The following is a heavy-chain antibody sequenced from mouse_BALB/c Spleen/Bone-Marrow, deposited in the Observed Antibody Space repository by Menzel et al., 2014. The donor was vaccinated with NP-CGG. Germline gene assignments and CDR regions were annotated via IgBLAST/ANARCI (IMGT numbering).Heavy chain of an antibody. V-gene: IGHV2-6-7*01. Sequence: VQLVESGPGLVAPSQSLSITCTVSGFSLTGFGINWIRQPPGKGLEWLGMIWGDGTTDYNSALKSRLSIKKDNSKSQVFLKMNSLQAGDTARYYCAREKYGNYYAMDYWGQGTSVTVPS. CDR1: GFSLTGFG. D-gene: IGHD2-10*02. CDR3: AREKYGNYYAMDY. CDR2: IWGDGTT. J-gene: IGHJ4*01.